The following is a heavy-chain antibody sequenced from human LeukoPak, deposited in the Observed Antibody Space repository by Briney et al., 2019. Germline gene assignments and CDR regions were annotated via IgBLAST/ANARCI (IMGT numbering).Heavy chain of an antibody. D-gene: IGHD1-26*01. CDR2: IIWDGGST. CDR3: AKDGIVGAISYYYYYMDV. J-gene: IGHJ6*03. Sequence: GGSLRLSCAASGFTFDDYTMHWVRQAPGKGREWVSFIIWDGGSTYYSDSVKGRFTISRDNSKNSLYLQMNSLRTEDTALYYCAKDGIVGAISYYYYYMDVWGKGTTVTVSS. V-gene: IGHV3-43*01. CDR1: GFTFDDYT.